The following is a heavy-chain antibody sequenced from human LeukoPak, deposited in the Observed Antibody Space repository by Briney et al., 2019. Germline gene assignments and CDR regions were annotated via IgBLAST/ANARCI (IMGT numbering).Heavy chain of an antibody. J-gene: IGHJ6*02. D-gene: IGHD2-2*01. CDR2: IFHGDFDT. CDR3: ARPALRYCSSTSCYYGMDV. V-gene: IGHV5-51*01. CDR1: GYSSTSYW. Sequence: GESLKISSKGSGYSSTSYWIGWLRQLPGKGLLWLGIIFHGDFDTRYSPSFQGQVTTSADKSSSTAYLQWNSLKASDTAMYYCARPALRYCSSTSCYYGMDVWGQGTTGTVSS.